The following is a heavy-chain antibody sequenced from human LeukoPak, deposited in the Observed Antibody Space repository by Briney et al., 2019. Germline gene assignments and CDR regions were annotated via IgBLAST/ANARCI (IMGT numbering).Heavy chain of an antibody. Sequence: ASVKVSCKASGYTFTGYYMHWVRQAPGQGLEWMGWINPNSGGTNYAQKFQGRVTMTRDTSISTAYMELSRLRSDDTAVYYCAIESGWTPDAFDIWGQGTMVTVSS. CDR2: INPNSGGT. V-gene: IGHV1-2*02. J-gene: IGHJ3*02. CDR1: GYTFTGYY. D-gene: IGHD6-19*01. CDR3: AIESGWTPDAFDI.